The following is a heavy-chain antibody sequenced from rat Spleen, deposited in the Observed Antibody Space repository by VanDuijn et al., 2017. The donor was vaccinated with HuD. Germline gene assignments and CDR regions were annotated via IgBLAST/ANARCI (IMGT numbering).Heavy chain of an antibody. CDR3: ARQDTSGYSNWFAY. CDR1: GFTFSDYC. J-gene: IGHJ3*01. Sequence: EVQLVESGGDSVQPGRSLKLSCVASGFTFSDYCMTWVRQAPTKSLEWVASISPSGGGTYYRDSVKGRFTVSRDNTRNTQFLQMDSLRSEDTATYYCARQDTSGYSNWFAYWGQGTLVTVSS. D-gene: IGHD4-3*01. V-gene: IGHV5S13*01. CDR2: ISPSGGGT.